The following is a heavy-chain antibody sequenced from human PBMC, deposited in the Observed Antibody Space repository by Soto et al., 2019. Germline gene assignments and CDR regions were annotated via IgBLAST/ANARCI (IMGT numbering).Heavy chain of an antibody. D-gene: IGHD4-17*01. V-gene: IGHV3-23*01. Sequence: VNLLESGGGVVQPGESLRISCVGSGFTFKNYAMTWVRQAPGKGLEWVSGTTGSGANKHYADSVRGRFTISRDNSKKTLYLEMKSLRVEDTAVYYCAKDGDFGEDGPAEYFEHWGQGTVVTVSS. CDR3: AKDGDFGEDGPAEYFEH. CDR1: GFTFKNYA. CDR2: TTGSGANK. J-gene: IGHJ1*01.